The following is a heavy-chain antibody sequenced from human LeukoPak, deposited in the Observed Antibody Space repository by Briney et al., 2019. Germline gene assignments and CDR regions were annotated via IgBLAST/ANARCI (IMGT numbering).Heavy chain of an antibody. D-gene: IGHD4-17*01. CDR1: GASISSNNW. V-gene: IGHV4-4*02. Sequence: SETLSFTCDVSGASISSNNWWSWVRQPPGKGLEWIGEIFHGGNTNYNPSLKSRVTISVDKSKNQFSLKLSSVTAADTAVYYCARGGDYGDYSDYWGQGTLVTVSS. CDR3: ARGGDYGDYSDY. CDR2: IFHGGNT. J-gene: IGHJ4*02.